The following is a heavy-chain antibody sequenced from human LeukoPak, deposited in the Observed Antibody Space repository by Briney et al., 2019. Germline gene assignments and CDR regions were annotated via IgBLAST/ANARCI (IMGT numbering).Heavy chain of an antibody. CDR1: GGSFSGYH. V-gene: IGHV4-34*01. CDR2: INHSGST. J-gene: IGHJ4*02. CDR3: ARARRVNPYYYDSSGYYCLFDY. Sequence: SETLSLTCAVYGGSFSGYHWSWIRQPPGKGLEWIGEINHSGSTNYNPSLKSQVTISVDTSKNQFSLKLSSVTAADTAVYYCARARRVNPYYYDSSGYYCLFDYWGQGTLVTVSS. D-gene: IGHD3-22*01.